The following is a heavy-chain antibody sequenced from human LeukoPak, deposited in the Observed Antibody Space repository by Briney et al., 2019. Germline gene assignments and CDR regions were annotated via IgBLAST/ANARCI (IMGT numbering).Heavy chain of an antibody. CDR1: GGSISSYY. D-gene: IGHD3-22*01. V-gene: IGHV4-59*01. CDR3: AYDSSGYGTTDY. CDR2: IFYRGST. J-gene: IGHJ4*02. Sequence: SETLSLTCTVSGGSISSYYWSWIRQPPGKGLEWIGYIFYRGSTNYNPSLRGRVTISLDASKNQVSLRLSSVTAADTAVYYCAYDSSGYGTTDYWGQGTLVTVSS.